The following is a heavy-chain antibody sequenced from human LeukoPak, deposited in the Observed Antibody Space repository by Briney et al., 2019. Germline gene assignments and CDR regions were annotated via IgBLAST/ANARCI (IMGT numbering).Heavy chain of an antibody. CDR2: ISGSAGST. CDR1: GSTFSSYA. D-gene: IGHD3-22*01. V-gene: IGHV3-23*01. Sequence: GGSLRLSCAASGSTFSSYAMNWVRQAPGKGLEWVSAISGSAGSTYYADSVKGRFTISRDNSKNTLYLQMNSLRAEDTAVYYCAKAEYYYDSTGYRPQYYFDYWGQGTLVTVSS. CDR3: AKAEYYYDSTGYRPQYYFDY. J-gene: IGHJ4*02.